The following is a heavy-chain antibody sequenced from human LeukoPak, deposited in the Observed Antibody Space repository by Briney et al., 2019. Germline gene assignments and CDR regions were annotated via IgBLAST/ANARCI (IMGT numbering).Heavy chain of an antibody. V-gene: IGHV3-30-3*01. Sequence: GGSLRLSCAASGFTFSSYAMHWVRQAPGKGLEWVAVISYDGSNKYYADSVKGRFTISRDNSKNTLYLQMNSLRAEDTAVYYCARAKGYSYGVGGSFDYWGQGTLVTVSS. CDR3: ARAKGYSYGVGGSFDY. J-gene: IGHJ4*02. CDR1: GFTFSSYA. D-gene: IGHD5-18*01. CDR2: ISYDGSNK.